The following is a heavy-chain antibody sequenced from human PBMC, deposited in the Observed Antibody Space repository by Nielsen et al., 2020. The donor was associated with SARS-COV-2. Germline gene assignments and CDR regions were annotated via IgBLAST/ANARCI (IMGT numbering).Heavy chain of an antibody. Sequence: ASVKVSCKASGYTFTSYAMHWVRQAPGQRLEWMGWINAGNGKTKYSQKFQGRVTITRDTSASTAYMELSSLRAEDTAVYYCARDIRFLEWFDAFDIWGQGTMVTVSS. V-gene: IGHV1-3*01. CDR1: GYTFTSYA. CDR3: ARDIRFLEWFDAFDI. J-gene: IGHJ3*02. CDR2: INAGNGKT. D-gene: IGHD3-3*01.